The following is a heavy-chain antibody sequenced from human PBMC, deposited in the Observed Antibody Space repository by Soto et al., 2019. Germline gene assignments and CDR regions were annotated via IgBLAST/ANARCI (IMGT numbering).Heavy chain of an antibody. CDR2: INPNSGGT. J-gene: IGHJ6*02. CDR3: ARDPAPLLLRSFDCLPPTSYGIDL. D-gene: IGHD3-9*01. Sequence: ASVRVSCTGSAYTFTGYYMHWVRQAPGQGLEWMGWINPNSGGTNYAQKFQGRVTMTRDTSISTAYMDLSTLKSYDTALYFCARDPAPLLLRSFDCLPPTSYGIDLWGQVTTVTVSS. CDR1: AYTFTGYY. V-gene: IGHV1-2*02.